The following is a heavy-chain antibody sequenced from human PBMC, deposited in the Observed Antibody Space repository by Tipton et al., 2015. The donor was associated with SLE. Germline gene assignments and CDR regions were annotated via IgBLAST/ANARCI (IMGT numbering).Heavy chain of an antibody. V-gene: IGHV3-23*01. D-gene: IGHD4-11*01. Sequence: SLRLSCAASGFTFSSYAMSWVRQAPGKGLIWVSRISPDGSDTKYADSVKGRFTISRDNSKNTLYLQMNSLRAEDTAVYYCARETTGGFDYWGQGTLVTVFS. CDR1: GFTFSSYA. J-gene: IGHJ4*02. CDR2: ISPDGSDT. CDR3: ARETTGGFDY.